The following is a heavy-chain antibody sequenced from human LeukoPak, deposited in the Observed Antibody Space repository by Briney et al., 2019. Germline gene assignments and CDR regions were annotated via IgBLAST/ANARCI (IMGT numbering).Heavy chain of an antibody. CDR1: GFTVSSNY. J-gene: IGHJ4*02. Sequence: GGSLRLSCAASGFTVSSNYMSWVRQAPGKGLEWVSVISGSGGSTYYADSVKVRFTISRDNSKNTLYLQMNSLRAEDTAVYYCAKGGSGSYFDWGQGTLVTVSS. CDR3: AKGGSGSYFD. CDR2: ISGSGGST. D-gene: IGHD1-26*01. V-gene: IGHV3-23*01.